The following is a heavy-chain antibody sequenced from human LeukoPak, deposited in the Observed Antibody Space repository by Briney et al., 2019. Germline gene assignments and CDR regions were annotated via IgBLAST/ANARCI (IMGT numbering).Heavy chain of an antibody. D-gene: IGHD6-19*01. CDR2: IKGDGSEK. V-gene: IGHV3-7*01. CDR1: EFTFSNFW. CDR3: ARPRGWSYFDY. Sequence: GGSLRLSCAASEFTFSNFWMSWVRQAPGKGLEWVANIKGDGSEKTYVDSVKGRFTVSRDNAKNSLFLQMDSVRAEDTAVYYCARPRGWSYFDYWGRGVWSPSLQ. J-gene: IGHJ4*02.